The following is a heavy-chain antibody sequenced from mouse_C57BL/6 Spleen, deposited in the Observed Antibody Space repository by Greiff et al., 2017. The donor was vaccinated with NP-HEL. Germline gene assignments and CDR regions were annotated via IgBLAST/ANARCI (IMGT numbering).Heavy chain of an antibody. J-gene: IGHJ3*01. D-gene: IGHD4-1*02. CDR3: TREGNWEDGD. CDR2: ISSGGDYI. V-gene: IGHV5-9-1*02. CDR1: GFTFSSYA. Sequence: EVHLVESGEGLVKPGGSLKLSCAASGFTFSSYAMSWVRQTPEKRLEWVAYISSGGDYIYYADTVKGRFTISRDNARNTLYLQMSSLKSEDTAMYYCTREGNWEDGDWGKGTLVTVAA.